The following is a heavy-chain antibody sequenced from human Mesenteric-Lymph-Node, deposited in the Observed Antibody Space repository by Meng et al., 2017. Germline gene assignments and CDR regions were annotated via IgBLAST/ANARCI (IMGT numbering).Heavy chain of an antibody. Sequence: GGSLRLSCAASGFTFSSYSMNWVRQAPGKGLEWVSSISSSSSYIYYADSVKGRFTISRDNAKNSLYLQMNSLRAEDTAVYYCARDPSRYYYDSSGPRAFDIWGQGTMVTVSS. CDR3: ARDPSRYYYDSSGPRAFDI. CDR1: GFTFSSYS. CDR2: ISSSSSYI. D-gene: IGHD3-22*01. V-gene: IGHV3-21*01. J-gene: IGHJ3*02.